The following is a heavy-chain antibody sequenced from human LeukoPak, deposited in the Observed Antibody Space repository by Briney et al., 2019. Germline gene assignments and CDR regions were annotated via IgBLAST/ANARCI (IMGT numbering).Heavy chain of an antibody. D-gene: IGHD1-1*01. CDR1: GFTFSSYA. J-gene: IGHJ6*02. CDR2: ISGSGGST. CDR3: ARDGFNEYYGMDV. Sequence: GGSLRLSCAASGFTFSSYAMTWVHQAPGKGLEWVSTISGSGGSTYYADSVKGRFTISRDNSKNTLYLQMNSLRAEDTAVYYCARDGFNEYYGMDVWGQGTTVTVSS. V-gene: IGHV3-23*01.